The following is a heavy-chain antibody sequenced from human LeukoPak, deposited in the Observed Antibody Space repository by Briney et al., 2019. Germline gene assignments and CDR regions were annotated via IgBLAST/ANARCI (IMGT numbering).Heavy chain of an antibody. D-gene: IGHD2-2*01. V-gene: IGHV3-11*04. CDR3: ARDYLSSTSCPDR. Sequence: GGSLRLSCAASGFTFSDYYMSWIRQAPGKGLEWVSYISSSGSTIYYADSVKGRFTISRDNARNSLYLQMNSLRAEDTAVYYCARDYLSSTSCPDRWGQGTLVTVSS. J-gene: IGHJ5*02. CDR1: GFTFSDYY. CDR2: ISSSGSTI.